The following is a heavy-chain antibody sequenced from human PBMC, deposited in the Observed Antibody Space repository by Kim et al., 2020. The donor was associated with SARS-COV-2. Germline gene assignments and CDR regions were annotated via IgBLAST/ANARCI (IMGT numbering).Heavy chain of an antibody. J-gene: IGHJ4*02. V-gene: IGHV3-7*01. Sequence: VDSVKARVTISRDNTKNSLSLQMDSLRAEDTAVYYCARGTSRPSRAYFDYWGQGSLVTVSS. CDR3: ARGTSRPSRAYFDY.